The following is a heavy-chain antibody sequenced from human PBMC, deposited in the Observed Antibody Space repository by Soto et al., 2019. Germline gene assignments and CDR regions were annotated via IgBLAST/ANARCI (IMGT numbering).Heavy chain of an antibody. V-gene: IGHV3-21*01. J-gene: IGHJ4*02. CDR1: GFTFSSYS. CDR3: ARGPPWGDWYFDY. Sequence: EVQLVESGGGLVKPGGSLRLSCAASGFTFSSYSMNWGRQAPGKGLEWVSSISSSSSYIYYADSVKGRFTISRDNAKNSLYLQMNSLRAEVTAVYYSARGPPWGDWYFDYWGKGTLVTVSS. D-gene: IGHD3-16*01. CDR2: ISSSSSYI.